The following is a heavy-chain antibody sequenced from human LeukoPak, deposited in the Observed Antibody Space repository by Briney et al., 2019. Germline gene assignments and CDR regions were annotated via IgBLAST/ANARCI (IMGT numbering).Heavy chain of an antibody. J-gene: IGHJ5*02. CDR2: IYYSGST. CDR3: ARETELWFDP. Sequence: PSETLSLTCTVSGGSISSYYWSWIRQPPGKGLEWIGYIYYSGSTNYNPSLKSRVTISVDTSKNQFSLKLSSVTAADTAVYYCARETELWFDPWCQGTLVTVSS. CDR1: GGSISSYY. V-gene: IGHV4-59*01. D-gene: IGHD1-26*01.